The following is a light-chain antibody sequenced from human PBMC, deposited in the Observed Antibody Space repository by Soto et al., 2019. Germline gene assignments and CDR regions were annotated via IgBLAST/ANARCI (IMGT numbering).Light chain of an antibody. Sequence: QSALTQPASVSGSPGQSITISCTGTSSDVATYNYVSWYQQHPGKAPKLMIYEVSNRPSGVSNRFSGFKSGNTASLTISGLQAEDEADYYCSSYTSSSTYAFGTGTKVTVL. CDR2: EVS. V-gene: IGLV2-14*01. CDR3: SSYTSSSTYA. J-gene: IGLJ1*01. CDR1: SSDVATYNY.